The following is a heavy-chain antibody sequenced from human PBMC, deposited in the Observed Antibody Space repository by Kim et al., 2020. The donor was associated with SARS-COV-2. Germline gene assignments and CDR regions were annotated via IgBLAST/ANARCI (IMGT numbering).Heavy chain of an antibody. CDR3: ARDDPIAAAGTPHPGDGMDV. V-gene: IGHV3-20*01. CDR1: GFTFDDYG. CDR2: INWNGGST. D-gene: IGHD6-13*01. J-gene: IGHJ6*02. Sequence: GGSLRLSCAASGFTFDDYGMSWVRQAPGKGLEWVSGINWNGGSTGYADSVKGRFTISRDNAKNSLYLQMNSLRAEDTALYHCARDDPIAAAGTPHPGDGMDVWGQGTTVTVSS.